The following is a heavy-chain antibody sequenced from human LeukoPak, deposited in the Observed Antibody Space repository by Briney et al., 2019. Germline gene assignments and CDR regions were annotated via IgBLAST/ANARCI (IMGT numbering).Heavy chain of an antibody. Sequence: SETLSLTCTVSGGSISSYYWSWIRQPPGKGLEWIGYIYYSGSTNYNPSLKSRVTISVDTSKNQFSLKLSSVTAADTAVYYCASTGYSSNSDAFDIWGQGTMVTVSS. CDR1: GGSISSYY. D-gene: IGHD6-13*01. CDR2: IYYSGST. CDR3: ASTGYSSNSDAFDI. J-gene: IGHJ3*02. V-gene: IGHV4-59*01.